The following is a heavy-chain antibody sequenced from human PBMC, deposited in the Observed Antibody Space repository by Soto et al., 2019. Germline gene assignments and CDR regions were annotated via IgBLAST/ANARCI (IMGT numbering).Heavy chain of an antibody. D-gene: IGHD6-13*01. J-gene: IGHJ5*02. CDR1: GFTFSSYG. Sequence: GGSLRLSCAASGFTFSSYGMHWVRQAPGKGLEWVAVISYDGSNKYYADSVKGRFTISRDNSKNTLYLQMNSLRAEDTAVYYCAKDMSYSSSPQWFDPWGQGTLVTAPQ. CDR3: AKDMSYSSSPQWFDP. CDR2: ISYDGSNK. V-gene: IGHV3-30*18.